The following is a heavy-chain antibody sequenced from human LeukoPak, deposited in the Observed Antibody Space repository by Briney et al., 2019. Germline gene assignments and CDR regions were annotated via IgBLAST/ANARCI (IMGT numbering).Heavy chain of an antibody. CDR1: GFTFRNSA. Sequence: PGGSLRLSCAASGFTFRNSAMSWVRQAPGKGLEWVSSISGSGANTYYADSVKGRFTISRDNSKNTLYPQMNSLRAEDTAVYYCAKAPTSYCSSSSCYEGASDYWGQGTLVTVSS. V-gene: IGHV3-23*01. J-gene: IGHJ4*02. D-gene: IGHD2-2*01. CDR3: AKAPTSYCSSSSCYEGASDY. CDR2: ISGSGANT.